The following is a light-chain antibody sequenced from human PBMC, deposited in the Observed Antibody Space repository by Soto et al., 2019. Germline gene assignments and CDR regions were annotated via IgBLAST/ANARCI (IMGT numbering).Light chain of an antibody. V-gene: IGKV3-20*01. Sequence: EIVLTQSPGTLSLSPGERATLSCRASQSVSSSYLAWYQQKTGQAPRLLIYDASSRATGIPDRFSGSGSGTDFTLTISRLEPEDFAVHYCQQYGSSPETFGQGTKVEIK. CDR1: QSVSSSY. CDR2: DAS. J-gene: IGKJ1*01. CDR3: QQYGSSPET.